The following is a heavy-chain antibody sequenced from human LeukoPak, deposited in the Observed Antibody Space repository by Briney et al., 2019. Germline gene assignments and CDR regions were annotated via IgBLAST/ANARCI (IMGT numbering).Heavy chain of an antibody. CDR3: AREGTDIVVVGRWFDP. V-gene: IGHV1-2*02. CDR2: INPNSGVT. Sequence: ASVKVSCKASGYTFTGYYMHWVRQAPGQRLEWMGWINPNSGVTNYAQKFQGRVTMTRDTSISTAYMELSRLRSDDTAVYYCAREGTDIVVVGRWFDPWGQGTLVTVSS. J-gene: IGHJ5*02. CDR1: GYTFTGYY. D-gene: IGHD2-2*01.